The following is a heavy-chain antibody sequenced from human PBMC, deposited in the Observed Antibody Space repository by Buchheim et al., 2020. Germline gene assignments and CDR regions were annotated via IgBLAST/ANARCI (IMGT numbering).Heavy chain of an antibody. D-gene: IGHD4-17*01. Sequence: QVQLQESGPGLVKPSQTLSLTCTVSGGSISSGDYYWSWIRQPPGKGLEWIGYIYYSGSTYYNPSLKSRVTISVDTSKNQFSLKLSSVTAADTAVYYCAGGGNDYGDYEPGVVNWYFDLWGRGTL. CDR3: AGGGNDYGDYEPGVVNWYFDL. CDR2: IYYSGST. CDR1: GGSISSGDYY. V-gene: IGHV4-30-4*01. J-gene: IGHJ2*01.